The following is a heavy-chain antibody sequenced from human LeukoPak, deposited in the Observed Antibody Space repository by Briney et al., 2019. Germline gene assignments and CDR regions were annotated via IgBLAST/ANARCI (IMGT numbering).Heavy chain of an antibody. CDR3: ARVRSSGYDEVPLDY. CDR2: INPNSGGT. V-gene: IGHV1-2*02. Sequence: ASVKVSCKASGCTFTGYYMPWVRQAPGQGLEWMGWINPNSGGTNYAQKFQGRVTMTRDTSISTAYMELSRLRSDDTAVYYCARVRSSGYDEVPLDYWGQGTLVTVSS. CDR1: GCTFTGYY. D-gene: IGHD5-12*01. J-gene: IGHJ4*02.